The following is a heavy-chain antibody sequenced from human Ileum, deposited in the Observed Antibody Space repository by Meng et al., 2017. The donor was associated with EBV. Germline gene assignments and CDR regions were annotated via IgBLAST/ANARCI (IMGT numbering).Heavy chain of an antibody. D-gene: IGHD3-22*01. CDR3: ARESYSDSSGYYSLDY. CDR2: IHHTEST. Sequence: VQVQVARPGLVKPSGTLSLTCAVSGGSISSSNWWSWVRQAPGKGLEWIGEIHHTESTNYNPSLKSRVTISVDKSKNQFSLKLSSVTAADTAVYYCARESYSDSSGYYSLDYWGQGSLVTVSS. J-gene: IGHJ4*02. CDR1: GGSISSSNW. V-gene: IGHV4-4*02.